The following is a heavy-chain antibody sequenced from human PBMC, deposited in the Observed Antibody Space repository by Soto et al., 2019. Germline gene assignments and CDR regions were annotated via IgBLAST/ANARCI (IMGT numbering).Heavy chain of an antibody. V-gene: IGHV1-69*01. CDR2: IIPIFGTA. Sequence: QVQLVQSGAEVKKPGSSVKVSCKASGGTFSSYAISWVRQAPGQGLEWMGGIIPIFGTANYAQKFQGRVTITADDSTSTAYMALSSLGSEDTAVYYCARGPYSNYRYGMDVWGQGTTVTVSS. CDR3: ARGPYSNYRYGMDV. CDR1: GGTFSSYA. J-gene: IGHJ6*02. D-gene: IGHD4-4*01.